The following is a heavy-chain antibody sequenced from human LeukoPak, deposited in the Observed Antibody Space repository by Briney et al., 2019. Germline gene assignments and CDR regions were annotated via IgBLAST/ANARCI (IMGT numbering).Heavy chain of an antibody. Sequence: SETLSLTCAVSGGSISSSSWWSWVRQPPGKGLEWIGEIYHSGSTNYNPSLKSRVTISVDKSKNQFSLHLDSVTAADTAVYYCARSWAGMYYPFYYFDYWGQGTLVSVSS. CDR2: IYHSGST. J-gene: IGHJ4*02. CDR1: GGSISSSSW. CDR3: ARSWAGMYYPFYYFDY. V-gene: IGHV4-4*02. D-gene: IGHD1-26*01.